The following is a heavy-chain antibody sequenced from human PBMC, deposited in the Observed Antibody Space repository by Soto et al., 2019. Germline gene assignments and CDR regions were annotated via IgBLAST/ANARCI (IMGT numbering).Heavy chain of an antibody. CDR3: ARGLGLYYFDY. Sequence: QVQLVQSGAEVKKPGASVKVSCKASGYTFTSYAMHWVRQAPGQRLEWMGWINAGNGNTKYSQKFQDRVTITRDTSASTAYMELSSLRYEDTAVYYCARGLGLYYFDYCGQGTLGTVSA. J-gene: IGHJ4*02. CDR2: INAGNGNT. D-gene: IGHD1-26*01. CDR1: GYTFTSYA. V-gene: IGHV1-3*01.